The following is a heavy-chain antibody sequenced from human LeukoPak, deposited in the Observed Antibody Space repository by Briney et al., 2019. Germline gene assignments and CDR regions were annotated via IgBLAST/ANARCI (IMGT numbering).Heavy chain of an antibody. V-gene: IGHV4-61*02. J-gene: IGHJ3*02. CDR3: ARGLYYYDSSGYRKDDAFDI. CDR1: GGSISSGSYY. Sequence: SETLSLTCTVSGGSISSGSYYWSWIRQPAGKGLEWIGRIYTSGSTNYNPSLKSRVTMSVDTSKNQFSLKLSSVTAADTAVYYCARGLYYYDSSGYRKDDAFDIWGQGTMVTVSS. D-gene: IGHD3-22*01. CDR2: IYTSGST.